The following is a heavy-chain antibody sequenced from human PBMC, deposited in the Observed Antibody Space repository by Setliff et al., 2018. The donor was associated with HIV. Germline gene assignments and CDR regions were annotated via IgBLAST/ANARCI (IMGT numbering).Heavy chain of an antibody. V-gene: IGHV3-74*03. CDR3: VRVAGFSSSWFGY. CDR2: INSDGSTV. D-gene: IGHD6-13*01. Sequence: GSLRLSCAGSGFTFSSYSLNWVRQAPGKGLEWVARINSDGSTVEHAGAVKGRLTISRDNARNTLYLEMNSLRVEDAAMYYCVRVAGFSSSWFGYWGQGTLVTVSS. J-gene: IGHJ5*01. CDR1: GFTFSSYS.